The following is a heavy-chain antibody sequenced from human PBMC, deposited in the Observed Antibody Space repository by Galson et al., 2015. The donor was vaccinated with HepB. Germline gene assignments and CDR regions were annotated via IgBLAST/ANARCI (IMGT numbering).Heavy chain of an antibody. D-gene: IGHD3-10*01. CDR3: AREMVRGGGYGMDV. CDR1: GGSISSGGYY. V-gene: IGHV4-31*03. CDR2: IYYSGST. Sequence: TLSLTCTVSGGSISSGGYYWSWIRQHPGKGLEWIGYIYYSGSTYYNPSLKSRVTISVDTSKNQFSLKLSSVTAADTAVYYCAREMVRGGGYGMDVWGQGTTVTVSS. J-gene: IGHJ6*02.